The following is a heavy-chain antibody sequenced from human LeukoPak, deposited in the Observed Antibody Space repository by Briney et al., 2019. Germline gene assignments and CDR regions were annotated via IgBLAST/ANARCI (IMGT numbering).Heavy chain of an antibody. J-gene: IGHJ3*02. CDR3: ARNTSGFKLGDVFDI. CDR1: GFSFNSFA. CDR2: ISGSGDKT. D-gene: IGHD3-22*01. Sequence: PGGSLRLSCAASGFSFNSFAMSWVRQAPGEGLEGVSAISGSGDKTYYADSVKGRFTISRDNSKNTLYLQMNSLRAEDTAIYYCARNTSGFKLGDVFDIWGQGTMVTVSS. V-gene: IGHV3-23*01.